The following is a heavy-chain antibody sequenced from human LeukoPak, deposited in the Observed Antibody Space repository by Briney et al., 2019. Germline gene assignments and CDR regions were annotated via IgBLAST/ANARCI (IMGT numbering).Heavy chain of an antibody. CDR3: ARDNDQLGLDPFDY. CDR1: GGSISSYY. D-gene: IGHD1-1*01. V-gene: IGHV4-39*07. CDR2: IYYSGTT. J-gene: IGHJ4*02. Sequence: SETQSLTCTVSGGSISSYYWGWIRQSPGTGLEWIGSIYYSGTTYYNPSLKSRVTISIDTSKNQFSLKLSSVTAADTAMYYCARDNDQLGLDPFDYWGQGTLVTVSS.